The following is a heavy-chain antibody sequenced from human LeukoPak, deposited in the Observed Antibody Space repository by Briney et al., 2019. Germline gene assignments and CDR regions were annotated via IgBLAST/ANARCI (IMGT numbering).Heavy chain of an antibody. J-gene: IGHJ5*02. D-gene: IGHD6-13*01. CDR2: INWNGGST. Sequence: GGSLRLSCAASGFTFDDYGMSWVRQAPGKGLEWVSGINWNGGSTGYADSVKGRFTISRDNAKNSLYLQMNSLRAEDTAVYYCASLYSSSWYDVGWFDPWGQGTLVTVSS. CDR3: ASLYSSSWYDVGWFDP. V-gene: IGHV3-20*04. CDR1: GFTFDDYG.